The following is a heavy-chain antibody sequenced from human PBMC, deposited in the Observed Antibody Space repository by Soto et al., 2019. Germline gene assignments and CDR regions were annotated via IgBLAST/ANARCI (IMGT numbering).Heavy chain of an antibody. CDR2: IKTKTDGGTT. D-gene: IGHD3-3*01. J-gene: IGHJ4*02. CDR3: TTVGEDFAFDY. Sequence: GGSLRLFCAASGFTFSQVWMSSVRQAPGKGQEWVGLIKTKTDGGTTDYAAPVKGRVTISRDDSKNTLYLQMNSLKTEDPAVYSCTTVGEDFAFDYWGEGTLVAVS. CDR1: GFTFSQVW. V-gene: IGHV3-15*01.